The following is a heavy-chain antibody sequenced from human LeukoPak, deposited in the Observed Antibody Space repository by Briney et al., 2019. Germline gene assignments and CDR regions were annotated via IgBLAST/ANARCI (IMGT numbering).Heavy chain of an antibody. V-gene: IGHV3-7*01. J-gene: IGHJ4*02. CDR2: IKPDGSEK. D-gene: IGHD3-10*01. Sequence: GGSLRLSCAASGFTFSSYWVSWVRQSPGKGLEWVANIKPDGSEKYFMDSVKGRFTIPRDNAKNALYLEMNSLRAEDTAEYFCARERMYSGSGSTYPYYDYWGQGTLVTVSS. CDR3: ARERMYSGSGSTYPYYDY. CDR1: GFTFSSYW.